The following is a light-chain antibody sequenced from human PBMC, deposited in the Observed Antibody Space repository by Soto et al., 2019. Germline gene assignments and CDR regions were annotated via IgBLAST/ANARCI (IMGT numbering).Light chain of an antibody. Sequence: DIVMTQSPLSLPVTPGEPASISCRSSQSLLHSNGYNYLDWYLQKPGQSPQLLIYLDSNRASGVPDRLSGSGSGTDFTLIISRVEAEDVGVYYCMQGLQAQYTFGQGTKLEI. CDR3: MQGLQAQYT. V-gene: IGKV2-28*01. CDR1: QSLLHSNGYNY. CDR2: LDS. J-gene: IGKJ2*01.